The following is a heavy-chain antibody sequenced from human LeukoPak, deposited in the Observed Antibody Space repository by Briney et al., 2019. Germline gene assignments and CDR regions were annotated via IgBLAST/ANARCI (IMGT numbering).Heavy chain of an antibody. CDR2: ISSSGSTI. CDR3: ARLMRDGYNFRSLDY. CDR1: GFTFSSYA. D-gene: IGHD5-24*01. Sequence: GGSLRLSCAASGFTFSSYAMSWVRQAPGKGLEWVSYISSSGSTIYYADSVKGRFTISRDNAKNSLYLQMNSLRAEDTAVYYCARLMRDGYNFRSLDYWGQGTLVTVSS. V-gene: IGHV3-48*03. J-gene: IGHJ4*02.